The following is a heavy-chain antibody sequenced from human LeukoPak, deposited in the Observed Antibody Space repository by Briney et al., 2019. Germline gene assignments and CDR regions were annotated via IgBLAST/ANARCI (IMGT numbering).Heavy chain of an antibody. V-gene: IGHV3-74*01. CDR2: INSDGSST. D-gene: IGHD4-17*01. Sequence: GGSLRLSCAASGFTFSSYWMHWVRQAPGKGLVWVSRINSDGSSTSYADSVKGRFTISRDNAKNTLYLQMNSLRAEDTAVYYCARASYDYGDYGVRFYYYMDVWGKGTTVTISS. J-gene: IGHJ6*03. CDR3: ARASYDYGDYGVRFYYYMDV. CDR1: GFTFSSYW.